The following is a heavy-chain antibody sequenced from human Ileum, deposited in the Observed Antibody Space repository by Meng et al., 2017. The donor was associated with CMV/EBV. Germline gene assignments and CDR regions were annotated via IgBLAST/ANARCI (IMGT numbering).Heavy chain of an antibody. J-gene: IGHJ5*02. CDR3: ARGGRAALRPWRATWFDP. Sequence: GSLRLSCAVYGGSFSDYYWSWIRQTPGKGLEWIAEINDSGTTNYNPSLSSRVTISLDTSNNHFSLKLASVTAADTAVYYCARGGRAALRPWRATWFDPWGQGTLVTVSS. CDR2: INDSGTT. CDR1: GGSFSDYY. V-gene: IGHV4-34*01. D-gene: IGHD6-13*01.